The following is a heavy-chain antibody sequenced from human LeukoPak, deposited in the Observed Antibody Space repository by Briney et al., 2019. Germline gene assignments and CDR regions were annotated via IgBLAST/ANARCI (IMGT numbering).Heavy chain of an antibody. CDR1: GFTFSSYG. D-gene: IGHD3-22*01. Sequence: GGSLRLSCAASGFTFSSYGMHWVRQAPGKGLEWVAVIWYDGSNKYYADSVKGRFTISRDNSKNTLYLQMNSLRAEDTAVYYCAKDGSYYDSRPPLYYFDYWGQGTLVTVSS. CDR2: IWYDGSNK. CDR3: AKDGSYYDSRPPLYYFDY. V-gene: IGHV3-33*06. J-gene: IGHJ4*02.